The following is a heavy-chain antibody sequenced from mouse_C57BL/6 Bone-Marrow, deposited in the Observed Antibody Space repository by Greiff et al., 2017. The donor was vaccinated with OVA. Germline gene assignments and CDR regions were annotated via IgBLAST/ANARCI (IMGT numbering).Heavy chain of an antibody. V-gene: IGHV1-61*01. CDR3: ARGYDGYSFGY. CDR1: GYTFTSYW. D-gene: IGHD2-3*01. J-gene: IGHJ2*01. Sequence: QAQLQQPGAELVRPGSSVKLSCKASGYTFTSYWMDWVKQRPGQGLEWIGNIYPSDSETHYNQKFKDKATLTVDKSSSTAYMQLSSLTSEDSAVYYCARGYDGYSFGYWGQGTTLTVSS. CDR2: IYPSDSET.